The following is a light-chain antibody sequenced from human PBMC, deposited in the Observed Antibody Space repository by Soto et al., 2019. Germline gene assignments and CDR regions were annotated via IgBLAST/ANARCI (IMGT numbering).Light chain of an antibody. CDR3: QQYYSTPRGT. CDR2: WAS. Sequence: DIVMTQSPDSLAVSLGERATINCKSSQSVLYSSNNKNYLAWYQQKPGQPPKLLIYWASTRESGVPDRFSGSGSGTDFTLTISSLQAEDAAVYYCQQYYSTPRGTFGQGTKLEIK. V-gene: IGKV4-1*01. CDR1: QSVLYSSNNKNY. J-gene: IGKJ2*02.